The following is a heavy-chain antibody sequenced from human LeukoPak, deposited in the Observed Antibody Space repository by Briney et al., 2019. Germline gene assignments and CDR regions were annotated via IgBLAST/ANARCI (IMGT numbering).Heavy chain of an antibody. D-gene: IGHD6-25*01. J-gene: IGHJ2*01. CDR2: IKTDGIRA. CDR3: VRAAGYPYWYFDI. Sequence: GGSLRLSCAASGFTFSTYWMHWVRQAPGKGLVWVSHIKTDGIRATYADSVKGRFTIARDNAKNTLYLQMNSLRAEDTAVYYCVRAAGYPYWYFDIWGRGTLVTVSS. CDR1: GFTFSTYW. V-gene: IGHV3-74*01.